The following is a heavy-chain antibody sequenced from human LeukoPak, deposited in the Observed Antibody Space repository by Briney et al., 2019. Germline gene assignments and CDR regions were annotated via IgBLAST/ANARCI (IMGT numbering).Heavy chain of an antibody. Sequence: SETLSLTCTVSGGSISSSSYYWGWIRQPPGKGLEWIGSIYYSGSTYYNPSLKSRVTISVDTSKNQFSLKLSSVTAADTAVYYCGRHVGALLADAFDTWGQGTMVTVSS. D-gene: IGHD1-26*01. CDR2: IYYSGST. CDR3: GRHVGALLADAFDT. CDR1: GGSISSSSYY. V-gene: IGHV4-39*01. J-gene: IGHJ3*02.